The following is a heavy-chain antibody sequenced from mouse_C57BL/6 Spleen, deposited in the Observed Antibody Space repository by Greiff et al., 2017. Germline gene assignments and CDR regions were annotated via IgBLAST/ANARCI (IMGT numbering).Heavy chain of an antibody. J-gene: IGHJ1*03. CDR3: ARSADYYGSSHWYFDV. CDR1: GFSLSTSGMG. Sequence: QVTLKVSGPGILQSSQTLSLTCSFSGFSLSTSGMGVSWIRQPSGKGLEWLAHIYWDDDKRYNPSLKSRLTISKDTSRNQVFLKITSVDTADTATSYCARSADYYGSSHWYFDVWGTGTTVTVSS. CDR2: IYWDDDK. V-gene: IGHV8-12*01. D-gene: IGHD1-1*01.